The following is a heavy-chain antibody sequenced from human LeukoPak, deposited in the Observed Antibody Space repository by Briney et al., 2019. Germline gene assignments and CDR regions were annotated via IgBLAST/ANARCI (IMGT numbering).Heavy chain of an antibody. CDR1: GRTFTSYY. J-gene: IGHJ4*02. CDR2: INPSGGST. D-gene: IGHD1-26*01. CDR3: ARDPTARRTFDY. Sequence: ASVKVSCKASGRTFTSYYMHWVRQAPGQGLEWMGIINPSGGSTSYAQKFQGRVTMTRDTSTSTVYMELSSLRSEDTAVYYCARDPTARRTFDYWGQGTLVTVSS. V-gene: IGHV1-46*01.